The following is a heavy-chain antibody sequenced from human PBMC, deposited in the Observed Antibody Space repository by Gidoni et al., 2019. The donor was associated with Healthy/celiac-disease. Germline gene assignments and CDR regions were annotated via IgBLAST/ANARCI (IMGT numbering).Heavy chain of an antibody. J-gene: IGHJ4*02. Sequence: QVQLGQSGAEVQKPGSSVKVSCKASGGPFSSYAISWVRQAPGQGREWMGGIIPIFCTANYAQKFHGRFTITADESTSTAYMELSSLRSEDTAVYYCASKASGGQLVLGAEDYWGQGTLVTVSS. CDR1: GGPFSSYA. D-gene: IGHD6-13*01. V-gene: IGHV1-69*01. CDR3: ASKASGGQLVLGAEDY. CDR2: IIPIFCTA.